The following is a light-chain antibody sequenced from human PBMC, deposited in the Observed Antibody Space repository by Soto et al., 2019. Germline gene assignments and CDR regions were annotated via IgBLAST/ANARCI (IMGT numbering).Light chain of an antibody. CDR3: TTWDDSLNCPV. Sequence: QSVLTQPPSASGTPGQKVTISCSGGTTNIGPNVVDWYQQLPGAAPKLLIYTDDQRPSGAPDRFSGSRSGTSASLVISGLQSEDEADYHCTTWDDSLNCPVFGGGTQLTVL. CDR2: TDD. CDR1: TTNIGPNV. V-gene: IGLV1-44*01. J-gene: IGLJ2*01.